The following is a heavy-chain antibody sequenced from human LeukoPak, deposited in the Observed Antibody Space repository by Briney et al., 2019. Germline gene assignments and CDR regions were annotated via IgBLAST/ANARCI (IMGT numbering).Heavy chain of an antibody. CDR3: ARLDYGDFQPNYYGMDV. CDR1: GYSFSNYW. CDR2: IYPGDSDT. V-gene: IGHV5-51*01. D-gene: IGHD4-17*01. Sequence: GESLKISCKGSGYSFSNYWIGWVRQMPGEGLEWMGIIYPGDSDTRYSPSFQGQVTISADKSISTAYLQWSSLKASDTAMYYCARLDYGDFQPNYYGMDVWGQGTTVTVSS. J-gene: IGHJ6*02.